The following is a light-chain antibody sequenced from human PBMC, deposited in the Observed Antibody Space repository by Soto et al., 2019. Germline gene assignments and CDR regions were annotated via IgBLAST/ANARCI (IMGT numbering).Light chain of an antibody. Sequence: QSALTQPASVSGSPGQSITISCTGTSSDVGGYNYVSWYQQHPGKAPKLMICDVSNRPSGVSNRFSGSKSGNTASLTISGLQAEDEADYYCSSYTSSSTLGVFGGGTKLTVL. CDR3: SSYTSSSTLGV. J-gene: IGLJ2*01. V-gene: IGLV2-14*01. CDR1: SSDVGGYNY. CDR2: DVS.